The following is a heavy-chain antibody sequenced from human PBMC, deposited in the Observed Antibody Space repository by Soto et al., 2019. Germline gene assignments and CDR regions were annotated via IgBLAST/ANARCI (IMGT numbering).Heavy chain of an antibody. Sequence: SPTLSLTCAISGDSVSSNSAAWSWIRQSPSRGLEWLGRTYYRSKWYNDYAVSVKGRMTINSDTAKNQFSLQLNSVTPEDTAVYYCARANYYDNSGSFDYWGQGTLVTVSS. CDR1: GDSVSSNSAA. CDR2: TYYRSKWYN. CDR3: ARANYYDNSGSFDY. J-gene: IGHJ4*02. D-gene: IGHD3-22*01. V-gene: IGHV6-1*01.